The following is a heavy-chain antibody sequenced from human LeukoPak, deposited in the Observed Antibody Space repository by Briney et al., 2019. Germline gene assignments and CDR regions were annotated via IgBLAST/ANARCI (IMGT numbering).Heavy chain of an antibody. D-gene: IGHD3-3*01. CDR2: ISSSSSYI. CDR3: ARVQRSDFWSGYHDY. V-gene: IGHV3-21*01. Sequence: PGGSLRLSCAASGFTFSSYSMNWVRQAPGKGLEWVSSISSSSSYIYYADSVKGRFTISRDNAKNSLYLQMNSLRAEDTAVYYCARVQRSDFWSGYHDYWGQGTLVTVSS. J-gene: IGHJ4*02. CDR1: GFTFSSYS.